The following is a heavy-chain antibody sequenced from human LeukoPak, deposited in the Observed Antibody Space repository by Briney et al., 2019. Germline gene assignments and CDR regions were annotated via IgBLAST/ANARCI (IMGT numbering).Heavy chain of an antibody. V-gene: IGHV4-4*07. CDR1: GGSISSYY. Sequence: SETLSLTCTVSGGSISSYYWSWIRQPAGKGLEWIGRFYTSGITKYNPPLKSRVTISVDKSKNQFSLNLSSVTAADTAVYYCARGSGAGYNLYYFDYWGQGTLVTVSS. CDR2: FYTSGIT. J-gene: IGHJ4*02. CDR3: ARGSGAGYNLYYFDY. D-gene: IGHD5-24*01.